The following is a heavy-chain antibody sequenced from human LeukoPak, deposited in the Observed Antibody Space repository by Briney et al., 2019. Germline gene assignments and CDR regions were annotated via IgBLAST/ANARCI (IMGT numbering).Heavy chain of an antibody. J-gene: IGHJ5*02. Sequence: GGSLRLSCAASGFTFSSYGMHWVRQAPGKGLEWVAVIWYDGSKKYYADSVKGRFTISRDNSKNTLYLQMNSLRAEDTAVYYCARGVKYCSSTSCYNWFDPWGQGTLVTVSS. CDR2: IWYDGSKK. CDR3: ARGVKYCSSTSCYNWFDP. D-gene: IGHD2-2*01. V-gene: IGHV3-33*01. CDR1: GFTFSSYG.